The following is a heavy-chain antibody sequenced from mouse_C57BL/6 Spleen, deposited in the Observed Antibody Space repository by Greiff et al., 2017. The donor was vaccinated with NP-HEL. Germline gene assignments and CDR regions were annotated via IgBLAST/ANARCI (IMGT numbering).Heavy chain of an antibody. J-gene: IGHJ1*03. D-gene: IGHD2-4*01. Sequence: EVKLQESGPGLVKPSQSLSLTCSVTGYSITSGYYWNWIRQFPGNKLEWMGYISYDGSNNYNPSLKNRISITRDTSKNQFFLKLNSVTTEDTATYYVAGDLSDYDYVWYFDVWGTGTTVTVSS. V-gene: IGHV3-6*01. CDR3: AGDLSDYDYVWYFDV. CDR1: GYSITSGYY. CDR2: ISYDGSN.